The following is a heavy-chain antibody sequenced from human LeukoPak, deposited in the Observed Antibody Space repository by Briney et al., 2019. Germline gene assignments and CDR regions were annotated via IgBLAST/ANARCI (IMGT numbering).Heavy chain of an antibody. CDR3: ARDMRYYYDSSGGDY. CDR2: ISSSSSYI. CDR1: GFTFSSYS. Sequence: GGSLRLSCAASGFTFSSYSMNWVRQAPGKGLEWVSSISSSSSYIYYADLVKGRFTISRDNAKNSLYLQMNSLRAEDTAVYYCARDMRYYYDSSGGDYWGQGTLVTVSS. J-gene: IGHJ4*02. D-gene: IGHD3-22*01. V-gene: IGHV3-21*01.